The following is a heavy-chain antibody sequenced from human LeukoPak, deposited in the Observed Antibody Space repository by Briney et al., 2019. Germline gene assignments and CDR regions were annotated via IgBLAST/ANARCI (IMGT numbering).Heavy chain of an antibody. CDR1: GGSISSGGYY. CDR3: AREVRGPTAEGFFDY. Sequence: PSETLSLTCTVSGGSISSGGYYWSWIRQHPGKGLEWIGYIYYSGSTYYNPSLKSRVTISVDTSKNQFSLKLSSVTAADTAVYYCAREVRGPTAEGFFDYWGQGTLVTVSS. D-gene: IGHD4-17*01. CDR2: IYYSGST. J-gene: IGHJ4*02. V-gene: IGHV4-31*03.